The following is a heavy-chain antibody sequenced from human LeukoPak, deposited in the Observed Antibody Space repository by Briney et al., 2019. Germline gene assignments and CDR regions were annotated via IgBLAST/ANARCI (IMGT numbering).Heavy chain of an antibody. CDR1: GGSISSYY. J-gene: IGHJ4*02. V-gene: IGHV4-59*08. CDR3: ARRDTSGSYSDSFDY. Sequence: PSETLSLTCTASGGSISSYYWSWIRQPPGKGLEWIGYIYYSGSTNYNPSLKSRVTISVDTSKNQFSLKLSSVTAADTAVYYCARRDTSGSYSDSFDYWGQGTLVTVSS. D-gene: IGHD1-26*01. CDR2: IYYSGST.